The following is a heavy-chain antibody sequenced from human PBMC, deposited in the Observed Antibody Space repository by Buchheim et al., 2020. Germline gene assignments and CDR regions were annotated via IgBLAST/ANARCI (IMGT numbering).Heavy chain of an antibody. CDR3: ARVSSGFWSGYPYYFDY. CDR1: GFTFSSYE. J-gene: IGHJ4*02. V-gene: IGHV3-48*03. Sequence: EVQLVESGGGLVQPGGSLRLSCAASGFTFSSYEMNWVRQAPGKGLEWVSYISSSGSTRYYADSVKGRFTISRDNAKNSLYLQMNSLRAEDTAVYYCARVSSGFWSGYPYYFDYWGQGTL. D-gene: IGHD3-3*01. CDR2: ISSSGSTR.